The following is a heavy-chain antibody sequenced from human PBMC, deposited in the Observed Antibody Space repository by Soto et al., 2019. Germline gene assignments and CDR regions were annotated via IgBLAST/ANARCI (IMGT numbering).Heavy chain of an antibody. V-gene: IGHV3-9*01. CDR2: ISSNSDNI. CDR1: GFTFDDYA. D-gene: IGHD4-4*01. Sequence: GGSLRLSCAASGFTFDDYAMHWVRQAPGKGLEWVSGISSNSDNIVYADSVKGRFTISRDNAKNSLYLQMNSLRAEDTALYYCAKDLYSNYGDAFDIWGQGTMVTVSS. CDR3: AKDLYSNYGDAFDI. J-gene: IGHJ3*02.